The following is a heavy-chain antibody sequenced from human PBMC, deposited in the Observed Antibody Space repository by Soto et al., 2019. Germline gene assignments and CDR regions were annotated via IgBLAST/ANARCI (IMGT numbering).Heavy chain of an antibody. CDR3: AHGTSGATWSPFDA. J-gene: IGHJ4*02. V-gene: IGHV2-5*02. D-gene: IGHD2-8*02. Sequence: QITLIESGPTLVKPTQTLTLTCNFSGFSLTSGEVGVAWIRQPPGKALEWLALIYWDDAKRYTPSLKTRLTITKDTSKNQVVLTMTNVDPVDTATYFCAHGTSGATWSPFDAWGQGALVTVSS. CDR2: IYWDDAK. CDR1: GFSLTSGEVG.